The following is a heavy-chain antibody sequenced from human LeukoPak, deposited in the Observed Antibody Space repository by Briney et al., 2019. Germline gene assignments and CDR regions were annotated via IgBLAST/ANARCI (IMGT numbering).Heavy chain of an antibody. CDR2: IIPIFGTA. J-gene: IGHJ4*02. CDR1: GGTFSSYA. V-gene: IGHV1-69*13. CDR3: ARDRGSYGRRPGIDY. Sequence: SVKVSCKASGGTFSSYAISWVRQAPGQGLEWMGGIIPIFGTANYAQKFQGRVTTTADESTSTAYMELSSLRSEDTAVYYCARDRGSYGRRPGIDYWGQGTLVTVSS. D-gene: IGHD4-17*01.